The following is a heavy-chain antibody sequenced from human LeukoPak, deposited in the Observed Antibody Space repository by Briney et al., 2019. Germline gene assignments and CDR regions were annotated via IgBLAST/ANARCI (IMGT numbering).Heavy chain of an antibody. D-gene: IGHD6-13*01. Sequence: GGSLRLSCEASGFPFSSNYISWVRQAPGEGLEWVSVIQSDGNTYYSESVKGRFTIYRDNSRNTVYLQMNSLRAEDTAVYYCARDNRHSGWSPFIWGQGTLVTVFS. J-gene: IGHJ4*02. CDR2: IQSDGNT. CDR3: ARDNRHSGWSPFI. V-gene: IGHV3-66*01. CDR1: GFPFSSNY.